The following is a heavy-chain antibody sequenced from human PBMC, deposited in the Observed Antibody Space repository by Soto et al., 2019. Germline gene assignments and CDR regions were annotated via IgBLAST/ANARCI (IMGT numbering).Heavy chain of an antibody. CDR1: GYTFTNYY. CDR3: ARDPGFCTNRLCYTRYYLYMDV. J-gene: IGHJ6*03. D-gene: IGHD2-8*01. V-gene: IGHV1-46*01. CDR2: INPSDGST. Sequence: ASVKVSCKASGYTFTNYYMHWVRQAPGQGLEWMGRINPSDGSTTYAQNFQGRVTMTGDTSTSTVYMELSSLRSEDTAVYYCARDPGFCTNRLCYTRYYLYMDVWGKGTTVTVSS.